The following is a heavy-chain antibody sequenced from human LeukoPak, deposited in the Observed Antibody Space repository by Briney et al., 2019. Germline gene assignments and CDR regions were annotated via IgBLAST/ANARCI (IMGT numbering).Heavy chain of an antibody. CDR3: AGVEMATIVGYYYYYYMDV. D-gene: IGHD5-24*01. J-gene: IGHJ6*03. Sequence: PSETLSLTCTVSGGSISSYYWSWIRQPAGKGLEWIGRIYTSGSTNYNPSLKSRVTMSVDTSKNQSSLKLSSVTAADTAVYYCAGVEMATIVGYYYYYYMDVWGKGTTVTISS. CDR2: IYTSGST. V-gene: IGHV4-4*07. CDR1: GGSISSYY.